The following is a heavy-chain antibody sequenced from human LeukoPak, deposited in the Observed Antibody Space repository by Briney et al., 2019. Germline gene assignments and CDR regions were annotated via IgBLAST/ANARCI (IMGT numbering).Heavy chain of an antibody. V-gene: IGHV4-30-4*01. J-gene: IGHJ6*03. Sequence: SQTLFLTCTVSGGSMSSGDYYWSWIRQPPGKGLEWIGYIYYSGSTYYNPSLKSRVTISVDTSKNQFSLKLSSVTAADTAVYFCARAPKGMTTVRYYYYYYMDVWGKGTTVTVSS. CDR1: GGSMSSGDYY. CDR3: ARAPKGMTTVRYYYYYYMDV. CDR2: IYYSGST. D-gene: IGHD4-11*01.